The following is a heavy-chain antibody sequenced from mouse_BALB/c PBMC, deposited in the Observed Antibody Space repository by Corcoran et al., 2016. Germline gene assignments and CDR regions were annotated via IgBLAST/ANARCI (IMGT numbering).Heavy chain of an antibody. CDR3: ASYCGYYCDN. CDR2: INPYNDGT. CDR1: GYTFTSYV. V-gene: IGHV1S136*01. J-gene: IGHJ2*01. D-gene: IGHD1-1*01. Sequence: EVQLQQSGPELVKPGASVKMSCKASGYTFTSYVMHWVKQKPGQGLEWIGYINPYNDGTKYNEKFKGKATLTSDKSSSTADMELSSLTAEDSSFYYWASYCGYYCDNGAQGTTLTASS.